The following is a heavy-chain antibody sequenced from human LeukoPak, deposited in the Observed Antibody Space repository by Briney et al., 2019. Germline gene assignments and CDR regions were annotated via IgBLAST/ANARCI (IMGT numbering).Heavy chain of an antibody. J-gene: IGHJ4*02. CDR2: VYYSGGT. CDR1: GGSVSAYY. CDR3: ARSYSSGWHYFDY. D-gene: IGHD6-19*01. Sequence: SETLSLTCTVSGGSVSAYYWNWIRQSPGKGLEWIGYVYYSGGTNYNPSLKSRVTIPLDTSKNQFSLRLSSVTAADTAVYYCARSYSSGWHYFDYWGQGTLVTVSS. V-gene: IGHV4-59*02.